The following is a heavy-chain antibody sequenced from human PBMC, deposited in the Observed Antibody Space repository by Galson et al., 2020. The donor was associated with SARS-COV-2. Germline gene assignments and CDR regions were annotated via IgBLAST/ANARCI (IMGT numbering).Heavy chain of an antibody. J-gene: IGHJ6*02. CDR2: INPSTGSA. CDR3: LRGLSGVWPYYYFSGLDV. CDR1: GYRFTGYH. V-gene: IGHV1-2*02. Sequence: ASVKVSCKASGYRFTGYHMYWVRQAPGQGLEDMGWINPSTGSARYGQKLQDRVTMTSDMSITTAFLTLSGLRFDDTAVYYCLRGLSGVWPYYYFSGLDVWGQGTTVTVSS. D-gene: IGHD3-16*02.